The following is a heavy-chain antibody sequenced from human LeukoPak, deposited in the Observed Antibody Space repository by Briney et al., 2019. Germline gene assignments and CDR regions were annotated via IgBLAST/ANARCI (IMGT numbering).Heavy chain of an antibody. Sequence: GGSLRLSCAASGFTFSNYAMSWVRQAPGKGLEWFSAISGSGGSTYYADSVKGRFTISRDNSKNTLYLQMNSLRAEDTAVYYCAKVQGYSYGPEGYWGQGTLVTVSS. D-gene: IGHD5-18*01. J-gene: IGHJ4*02. V-gene: IGHV3-23*01. CDR1: GFTFSNYA. CDR3: AKVQGYSYGPEGY. CDR2: ISGSGGST.